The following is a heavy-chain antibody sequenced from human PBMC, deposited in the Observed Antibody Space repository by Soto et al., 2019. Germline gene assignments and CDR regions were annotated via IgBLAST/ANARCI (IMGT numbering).Heavy chain of an antibody. V-gene: IGHV3-7*05. CDR3: ARERVVVPATIFYYYALDV. CDR2: VKQDGSER. Sequence: EVQLVESGGGLVQPGGSLRLSCAASGFSFSDYWMSWVRQAPGKGLEWVANVKQDGSERYYVDSVKGRFTISRDNAKNSLYLQMKSLRAEDTAVYYCARERVVVPATIFYYYALDVWGQGTTVTVSS. D-gene: IGHD2-15*01. J-gene: IGHJ6*02. CDR1: GFSFSDYW.